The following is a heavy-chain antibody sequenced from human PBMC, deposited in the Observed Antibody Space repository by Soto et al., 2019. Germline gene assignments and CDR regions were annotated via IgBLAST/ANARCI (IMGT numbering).Heavy chain of an antibody. CDR3: ARDWGYYYDSSGYYGPYYYGLDV. CDR2: ISCSSSTI. Sequence: GGSLRLSCAASGFTFSRYSMNWVRQAPGKGLEWVSYISCSSSTIYYADSVKGRFTISRDNAKNSLYLQMNSLRAEDTAVYYCARDWGYYYDSSGYYGPYYYGLDVWGQGTTVTVSS. J-gene: IGHJ6*02. D-gene: IGHD3-22*01. V-gene: IGHV3-48*01. CDR1: GFTFSRYS.